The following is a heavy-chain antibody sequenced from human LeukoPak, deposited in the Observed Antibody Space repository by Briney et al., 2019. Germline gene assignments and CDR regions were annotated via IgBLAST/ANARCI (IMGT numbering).Heavy chain of an antibody. CDR3: ARGDYASYYYYMDV. Sequence: SETLSLACTVSGGSISSYYWSWIRQPPGKGLEWIGYIYYSGSTNYNPSLKSRVTISVDTSKNQFSLKLSSVTAADTAVYYCARGDYASYYYYMDVWGKGTTVTVSS. V-gene: IGHV4-59*01. J-gene: IGHJ6*03. CDR1: GGSISSYY. CDR2: IYYSGST. D-gene: IGHD4-17*01.